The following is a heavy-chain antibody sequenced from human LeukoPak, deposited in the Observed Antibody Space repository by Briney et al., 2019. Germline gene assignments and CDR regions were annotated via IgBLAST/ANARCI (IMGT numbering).Heavy chain of an antibody. V-gene: IGHV3-74*01. CDR3: ARVSGPGMNEYFHL. D-gene: IGHD3-10*01. CDR1: GFTFSGAW. CDR2: INSDGTTT. J-gene: IGHJ1*01. Sequence: PGGSLRLSCAASGFTFSGAWLHWVRQAPGKGLVWVSRINSDGTTTKYADSVKGRFTISRDNAKNTLYLQMNSLRAEDTAVYYCARVSGPGMNEYFHLWGQGTLVTVSS.